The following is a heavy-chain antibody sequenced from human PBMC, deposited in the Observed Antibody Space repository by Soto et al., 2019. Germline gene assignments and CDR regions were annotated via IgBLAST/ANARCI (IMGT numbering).Heavy chain of an antibody. CDR2: INPNSGGT. D-gene: IGHD2-2*02. J-gene: IGHJ4*02. V-gene: IGHV1-2*04. CDR1: GYTFTGYY. Sequence: ASVKVSCKASGYTFTGYYMHWVRQAPGQGLEWMGWINPNSGGTNYAQKFQGWVTMTRDTSISTAYMELSRLRSDDTAVYYCAREKGCSSTSCYREIDYWGQGTLVTVSS. CDR3: AREKGCSSTSCYREIDY.